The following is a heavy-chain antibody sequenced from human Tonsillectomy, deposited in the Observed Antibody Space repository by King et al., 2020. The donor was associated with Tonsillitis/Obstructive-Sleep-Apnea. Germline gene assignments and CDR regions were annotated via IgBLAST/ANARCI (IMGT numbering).Heavy chain of an antibody. CDR2: ISWNSDII. V-gene: IGHV3-9*01. D-gene: IGHD3-22*01. CDR1: GFTFDDYA. J-gene: IGHJ4*02. CDR3: AKGPTGDYFDSSGYYSTNYFDY. Sequence: VQLVESGGGLVQPGRSLRLSCAASGFTFDDYAMHWVRQAPGKGLEWVSGISWNSDIIGYADSVKGRFTVSRDNAKNSLYLQVNSLRAEDTALYYCAKGPTGDYFDSSGYYSTNYFDYWGQGTLVTVSS.